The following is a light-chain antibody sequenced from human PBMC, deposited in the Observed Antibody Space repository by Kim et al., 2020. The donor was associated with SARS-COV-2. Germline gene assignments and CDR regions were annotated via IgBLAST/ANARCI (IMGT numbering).Light chain of an antibody. CDR3: TSRDNSLDRLSL. Sequence: LGHTFTIRCQGASLKEYEGAWCQRKPGQDPILLIYNKNKWPSGIPDRFSASTSGNTASLTITGAQAEDEAVYYCTSRDNSLDRLSLFGGGPKLTVL. V-gene: IGLV3-19*01. J-gene: IGLJ2*01. CDR1: SLKEYE. CDR2: NKN.